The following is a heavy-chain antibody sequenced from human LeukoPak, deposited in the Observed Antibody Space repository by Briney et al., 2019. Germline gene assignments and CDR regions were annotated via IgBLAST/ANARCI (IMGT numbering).Heavy chain of an antibody. Sequence: PGGSLRLSCAASGFTFSSYGMHWVRQAPGKGLEWVAVISYDGSNKYYADSVKGRFTISRDNSKNTLYLQMNSLRAEDTAVYYCAKDHISHGSDSFDYWGQGTLVTVSS. CDR3: AKDHISHGSDSFDY. V-gene: IGHV3-30*18. CDR2: ISYDGSNK. D-gene: IGHD3-10*01. CDR1: GFTFSSYG. J-gene: IGHJ4*02.